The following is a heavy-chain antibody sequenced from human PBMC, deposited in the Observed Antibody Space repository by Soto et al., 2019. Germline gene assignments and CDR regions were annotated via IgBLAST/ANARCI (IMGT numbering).Heavy chain of an antibody. CDR2: ISGSDGRT. CDR3: AKSLDINWKNWFDP. J-gene: IGHJ5*02. D-gene: IGHD1-1*01. Sequence: EVQILESGGGLVQPGGSLRLSCAASGFTFSSSAMNWVRQAPGKGLEWVSVISGSDGRTYYADSVKGRSAISRDNSKNTLYLDINSLRAEDTAVYYCAKSLDINWKNWFDPWGQGTLVTVSS. V-gene: IGHV3-23*01. CDR1: GFTFSSSA.